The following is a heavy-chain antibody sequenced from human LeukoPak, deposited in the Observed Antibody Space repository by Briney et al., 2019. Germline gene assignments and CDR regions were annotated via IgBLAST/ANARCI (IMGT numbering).Heavy chain of an antibody. CDR3: ARYGSGTSYITNYFDY. J-gene: IGHJ4*02. Sequence: GGSLRLSCVASGFNVSSTYMNWVRQAPGKGLEWVSLINSGGTTYYPDSVKGRFTIARDNSKNTLFLQMNSLRAEDSGVYYCARYGSGTSYITNYFDYWGQGTLVTVSS. D-gene: IGHD3-10*01. CDR2: INSGGTT. V-gene: IGHV3-66*01. CDR1: GFNVSSTY.